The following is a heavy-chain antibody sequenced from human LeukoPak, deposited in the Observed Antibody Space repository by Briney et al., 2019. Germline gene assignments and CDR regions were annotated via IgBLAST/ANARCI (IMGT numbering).Heavy chain of an antibody. CDR2: ISSGSVYI. D-gene: IGHD2-2*02. V-gene: IGHV3-21*01. Sequence: GGSLRLSCAASGFTFSTYGMNWVRQAPGKGLEWVSSISSGSVYIYYADSVKGRFTISRDNAKSSLYLQMNSLRAEDTAVYYCANAGFCSSTTCYNPFDHWGQGTLVTVSS. J-gene: IGHJ4*02. CDR1: GFTFSTYG. CDR3: ANAGFCSSTTCYNPFDH.